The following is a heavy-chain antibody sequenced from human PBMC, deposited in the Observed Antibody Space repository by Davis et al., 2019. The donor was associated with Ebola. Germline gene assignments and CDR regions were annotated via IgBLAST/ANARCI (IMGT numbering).Heavy chain of an antibody. CDR1: GYTFTYRY. CDR3: ARGSVAYCGGDCYSYFDY. V-gene: IGHV1-2*02. D-gene: IGHD2-21*02. J-gene: IGHJ4*02. CDR2: INPDTGGT. Sequence: ASVKVSCKASGYTFTYRYLHWVRQAPGQALEWMGWINPDTGGTDYAQKFQGRVTMTRDTSISTAYMELGRLTSDDTAVYYCARGSVAYCGGDCYSYFDYWGQGTLVTVSS.